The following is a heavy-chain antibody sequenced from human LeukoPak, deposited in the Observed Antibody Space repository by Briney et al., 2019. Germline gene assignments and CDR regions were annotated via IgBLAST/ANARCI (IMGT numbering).Heavy chain of an antibody. J-gene: IGHJ5*02. CDR3: VRESPVAAVGRSWFDP. Sequence: PGGSLRLSCAASVFTFSSYAMSWVRQAPGEGLEWVSTVSGSNGNTHYADSVKGRFTISRDNSKNTLYLQMNSLRAEDTAVYYCVRESPVAAVGRSWFDPWGQGTLVTVSS. V-gene: IGHV3-23*01. D-gene: IGHD6-13*01. CDR2: VSGSNGNT. CDR1: VFTFSSYA.